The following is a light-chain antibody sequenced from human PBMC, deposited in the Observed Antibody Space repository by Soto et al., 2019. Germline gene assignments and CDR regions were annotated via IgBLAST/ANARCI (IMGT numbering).Light chain of an antibody. CDR1: SSDVGGYNY. V-gene: IGLV2-14*01. CDR2: DVS. CDR3: SAYTSSSTYV. J-gene: IGLJ1*01. Sequence: QSVLTQPASLSGSPGQSISISCTGTSSDVGGYNYVSWYQQHPGKAPKLMIYDVSNRPSGVSNRFSGSKSGNTASLTISGPQAEDEDDYYCSAYTSSSTYVFGSGPKV.